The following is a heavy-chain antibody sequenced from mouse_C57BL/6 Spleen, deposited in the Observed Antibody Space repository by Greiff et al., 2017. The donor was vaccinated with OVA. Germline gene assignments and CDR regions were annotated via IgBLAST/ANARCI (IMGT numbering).Heavy chain of an antibody. V-gene: IGHV3-6*01. CDR1: GYSIPSGYY. CDR2: ISYDGSN. Sequence: VQLKQSGPGLVKPSQSLSLTCSVTGYSIPSGYYWNWIRQFPGNKLEWMGYISYDGSNNYNPSLKNRISITRDTSKNQFFLKLNSVTTEDTATYYGARGDDYGPWFAYWGQGTLVTVSA. J-gene: IGHJ3*01. D-gene: IGHD2-4*01. CDR3: ARGDDYGPWFAY.